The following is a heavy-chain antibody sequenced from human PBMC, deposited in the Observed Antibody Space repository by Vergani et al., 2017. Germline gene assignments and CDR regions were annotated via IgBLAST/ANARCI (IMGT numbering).Heavy chain of an antibody. J-gene: IGHJ4*02. V-gene: IGHV3-30-3*01. D-gene: IGHD7-27*01. CDR3: ARGGVFSGDPFDY. Sequence: VQLVESGGGLVKPGRSLRLSCAASGFTFSSYAMHWVRQAPGKGLEWVAVISYDGSNKYYADSVKGRFTISRDNSKNTLYLQMNSLRAEDTAVYYCARGGVFSGDPFDYWGQGTLVTVSS. CDR1: GFTFSSYA. CDR2: ISYDGSNK.